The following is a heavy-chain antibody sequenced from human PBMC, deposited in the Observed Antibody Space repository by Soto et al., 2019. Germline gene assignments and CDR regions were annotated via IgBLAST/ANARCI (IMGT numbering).Heavy chain of an antibody. Sequence: QVQLQESGPGLVEPAGTLSLTCAVSGGPIRSYNWWSWVRQPPGKGLEWIGEIHHDGGINYNTSHKIRATISIDNAENHLSLHLYYVTASDAAIYNCARMSYSYYAMEVWGQGTTVTVSS. CDR2: IHHDGGI. V-gene: IGHV4-4*02. CDR3: ARMSYSYYAMEV. J-gene: IGHJ6*02. CDR1: GGPIRSYNW.